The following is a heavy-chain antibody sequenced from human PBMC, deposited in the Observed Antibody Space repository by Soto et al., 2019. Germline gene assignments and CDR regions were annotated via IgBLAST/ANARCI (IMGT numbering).Heavy chain of an antibody. CDR2: IIPIFGTA. Sequence: SVKVSCKASGGTFSSYAISWVRQAPGQGLEWMGGIIPIFGTANYAQKFQGRVTITADKSTSTAYMELSSLRSEDTAVYYCARSGDIVLMDVLNWFDPWGQGALVTVSS. CDR1: GGTFSSYA. D-gene: IGHD2-8*01. J-gene: IGHJ5*02. V-gene: IGHV1-69*06. CDR3: ARSGDIVLMDVLNWFDP.